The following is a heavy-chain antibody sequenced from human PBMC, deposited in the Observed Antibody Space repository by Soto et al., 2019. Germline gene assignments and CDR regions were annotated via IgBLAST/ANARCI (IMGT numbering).Heavy chain of an antibody. Sequence: QLQLQESGPGLVKPSETLSLTCTVSGGSISSSSYYWGWIRQPPGKGLEWIGSIYYSGSTYYNPSLKSRVTISVDTSKNQFSLKLSSVTAADTAVYYWARQQAAAHYYSGMDVWGQGTTVTVSS. CDR3: ARQQAAAHYYSGMDV. D-gene: IGHD6-13*01. J-gene: IGHJ6*02. CDR2: IYYSGST. V-gene: IGHV4-39*01. CDR1: GGSISSSSYY.